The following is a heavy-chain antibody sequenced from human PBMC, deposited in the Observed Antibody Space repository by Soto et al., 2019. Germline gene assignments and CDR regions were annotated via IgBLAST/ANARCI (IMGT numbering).Heavy chain of an antibody. Sequence: GSLRLSCAASGFTFSTSPMSWVRQAPGKGLEWVSTISGSGASTYYADSVKGRFTISRDNSKNTVSVQMNSLRAEDTAVYYCARGSSFDYWGQGMLVTVSS. CDR3: ARGSSFDY. J-gene: IGHJ4*02. D-gene: IGHD3-10*01. CDR2: ISGSGAST. V-gene: IGHV3-23*01. CDR1: GFTFSTSP.